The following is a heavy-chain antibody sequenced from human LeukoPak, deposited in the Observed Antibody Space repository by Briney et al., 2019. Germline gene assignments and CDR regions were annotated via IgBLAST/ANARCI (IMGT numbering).Heavy chain of an antibody. J-gene: IGHJ3*02. V-gene: IGHV3-7*01. CDR2: IKQDGSEK. CDR3: ARVASVPAAYAFDI. CDR1: GFTFSSYW. Sequence: GGSLRLSCAASGFTFSSYWVSWVRQAPGKGLEWVANIKQDGSEKYYVDSVKGRFTISRDNAKNSLYLQMNSLRAEDTAVYYCARVASVPAAYAFDIWGQGTMVTVSS. D-gene: IGHD2-2*01.